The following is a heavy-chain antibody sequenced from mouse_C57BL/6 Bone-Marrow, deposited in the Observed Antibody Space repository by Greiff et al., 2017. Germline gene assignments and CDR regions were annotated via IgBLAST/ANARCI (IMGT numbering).Heavy chain of an antibody. CDR2: ISDGGSYT. J-gene: IGHJ2*01. CDR1: GFTFSSYA. V-gene: IGHV5-4*01. D-gene: IGHD1-1*01. Sequence: EVQRVESGGGLVKPGGSLKLSCAASGFTFSSYAMSWVRQTPEKRLEWVATISDGGSYTYYPDNVKGRFTISRDNAKNNLYLQMSHLKSEDTAMYYCARDRPGSSPYFDYWGQGTTLTVSS. CDR3: ARDRPGSSPYFDY.